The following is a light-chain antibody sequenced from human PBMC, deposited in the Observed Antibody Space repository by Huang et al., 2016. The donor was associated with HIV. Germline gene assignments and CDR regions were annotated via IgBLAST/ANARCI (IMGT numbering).Light chain of an antibody. J-gene: IGKJ3*01. CDR2: DAS. V-gene: IGKV1-33*01. Sequence: DIQMTPSPSSLSASVGDRVTITCQARPDISNHLNWYQQKPGEAPKLLIYDASDFEIGLPARFRGSGSGTDFTFTISNLQPEDFATYYCQQYGNLPPTFGPGTKVDIK. CDR3: QQYGNLPPT. CDR1: PDISNH.